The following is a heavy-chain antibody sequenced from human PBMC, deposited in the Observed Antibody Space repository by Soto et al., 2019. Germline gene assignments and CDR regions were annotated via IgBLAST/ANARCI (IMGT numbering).Heavy chain of an antibody. D-gene: IGHD6-13*01. Sequence: PGGSLRLSCAASGFTFSSYSMNWVRQAPGKGLEWVSSISSSSSYIYYADSVKGRFTISRDNAKNSLYLQMNSLRAEDTAVYYCARDPHREGVAAAGNYGMDVWGQGTTVTVSS. CDR2: ISSSSSYI. V-gene: IGHV3-21*01. CDR3: ARDPHREGVAAAGNYGMDV. CDR1: GFTFSSYS. J-gene: IGHJ6*02.